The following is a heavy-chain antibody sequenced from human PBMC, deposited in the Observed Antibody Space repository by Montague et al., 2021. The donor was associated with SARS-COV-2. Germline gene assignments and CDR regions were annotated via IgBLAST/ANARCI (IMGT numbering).Heavy chain of an antibody. J-gene: IGHJ4*02. D-gene: IGHD1-1*01. V-gene: IGHV2-70*01. CDR3: ARMTGTTAFDD. CDR1: GFSLTTPRMC. CDR2: IDSNGDK. Sequence: PALVKPTQTLTLTCTFSGFSLTTPRMCVGWIRQPPGKALEWLAVIDSNGDKRYSPSLQTRLTISKDTSKNQVVLTMTNMDPVDTATYYCARMTGTTAFDDWGQGTLVTVSS.